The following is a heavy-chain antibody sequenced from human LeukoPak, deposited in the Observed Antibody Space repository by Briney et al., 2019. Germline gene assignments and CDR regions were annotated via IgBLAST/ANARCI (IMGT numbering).Heavy chain of an antibody. V-gene: IGHV3-23*01. J-gene: IGHJ4*02. D-gene: IGHD3-3*01. Sequence: GGSLRLSCAASGFTFSSYAMSWVRQAPGKGLEWVSAISGSGGSTYYADSVKGRSTISRDNSKNTLYLHMNSLRAEDTAVYYCAKCLRYDFWSGTGFDYWGQGTLVTVSS. CDR3: AKCLRYDFWSGTGFDY. CDR2: ISGSGGST. CDR1: GFTFSSYA.